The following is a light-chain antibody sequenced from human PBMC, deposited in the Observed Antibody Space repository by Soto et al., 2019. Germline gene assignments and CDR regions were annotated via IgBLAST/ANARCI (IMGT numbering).Light chain of an antibody. Sequence: EIVLTQSPGTLSLSPGERATLSCRASQNVISNYLAWYHQKPGQAPRLLIYGASSRASGIPDRFSGSGSGTDFTLTISRLEPEDFAVYYRQQYGTSPYAFGQGTKLEIK. J-gene: IGKJ2*01. V-gene: IGKV3-20*01. CDR2: GAS. CDR1: QNVISNY. CDR3: QQYGTSPYA.